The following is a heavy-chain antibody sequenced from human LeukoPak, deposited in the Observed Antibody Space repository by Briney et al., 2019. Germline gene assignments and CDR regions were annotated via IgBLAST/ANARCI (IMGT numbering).Heavy chain of an antibody. V-gene: IGHV3-23*01. D-gene: IGHD3-22*01. CDR3: AKNADSGGYYYVNY. J-gene: IGHJ4*02. CDR2: TSGSGRSI. Sequence: GGSLRLSCAASGLTFSSYAMSWVRQAAGKGLEWVSGTSGSGRSIHYADSAKGRFTLYRANPKTPLYLQMNSLRADDPAVYSCAKNADSGGYYYVNYWGQGTLVTVSS. CDR1: GLTFSSYA.